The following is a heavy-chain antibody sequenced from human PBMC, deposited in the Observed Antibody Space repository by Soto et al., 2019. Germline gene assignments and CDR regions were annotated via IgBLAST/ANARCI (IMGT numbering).Heavy chain of an antibody. CDR2: IKSETDGGTT. D-gene: IGHD3-16*02. J-gene: IGHJ4*02. CDR1: GFTFSHSW. Sequence: VQLVESGGGLVKPGGSLRLSCAASGFTFSHSWMSWVRQVPGKGLEWVARIKSETDGGTTDYAVPVEGRFTISRDDSKNTPFLQMNSLKTENTAVYYCTSYDYIWRNYRYWWAYWGQGTLVTVSS. V-gene: IGHV3-15*01. CDR3: TSYDYIWRNYRYWWAY.